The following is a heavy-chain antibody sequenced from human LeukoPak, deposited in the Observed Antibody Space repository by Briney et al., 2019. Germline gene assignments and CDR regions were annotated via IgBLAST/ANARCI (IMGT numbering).Heavy chain of an antibody. V-gene: IGHV1-46*01. Sequence: ASVKVSCKASGYSFTSNYIHWVRQAPGQGLEWMGIINPSGGSTSYAQKFQGRVTMTRDTSTSTVYMELSSLRSEDTAVYYCARVDYDILTGYLEDADYWGQGTLVTVSS. CDR3: ARVDYDILTGYLEDADY. CDR2: INPSGGST. CDR1: GYSFTSNY. D-gene: IGHD3-9*01. J-gene: IGHJ4*02.